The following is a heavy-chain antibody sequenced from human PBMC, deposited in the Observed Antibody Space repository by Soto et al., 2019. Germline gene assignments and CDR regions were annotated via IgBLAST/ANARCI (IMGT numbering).Heavy chain of an antibody. CDR3: ARDPRDYSNPGLFDY. CDR1: GYTFTSYG. Sequence: QVQLVQSGAEVKKPGASVKVSCKASGYTFTSYGISWVRQAPGQGLEWMGWISAYNGDTNYAQKLQGRVTMTTDTSTSTAYMELRSLRSDDTAVYYCARDPRDYSNPGLFDYWGQGTLVTVSS. D-gene: IGHD4-4*01. J-gene: IGHJ4*02. V-gene: IGHV1-18*01. CDR2: ISAYNGDT.